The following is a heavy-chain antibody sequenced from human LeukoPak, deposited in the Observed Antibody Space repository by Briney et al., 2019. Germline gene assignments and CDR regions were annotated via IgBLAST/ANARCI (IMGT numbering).Heavy chain of an antibody. V-gene: IGHV4-34*01. CDR1: GGSISSYY. CDR2: INHSGST. J-gene: IGHJ6*02. Sequence: SETLSLTCTVSGGSISSYYWSWIRQPPGKGLEWIGEINHSGSTNYNPSLKSRVTISVDTSKNQFSLKLSSVTAADTAVYYCAGALHYPDNGMDVWGQGTTVTVSS. CDR3: AGALHYPDNGMDV. D-gene: IGHD1-14*01.